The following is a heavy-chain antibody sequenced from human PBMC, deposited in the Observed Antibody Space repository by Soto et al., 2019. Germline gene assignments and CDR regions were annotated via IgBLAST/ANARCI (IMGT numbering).Heavy chain of an antibody. D-gene: IGHD2-2*01. CDR2: IFFSGGS. CDR1: GDSINNTYW. V-gene: IGHV4-4*02. J-gene: IGHJ6*02. Sequence: QVQLQQSGPGLVKPSGTLSLTCFVSGDSINNTYWWSWVRQAPGKGLEWIGEIFFSGGSSYMPSLRGRISLSVDTSKNQFSLKLTSVTAADTAVYYCARAVYCTTANCWDDFHYYNIDVWGQGTAVTVSS. CDR3: ARAVYCTTANCWDDFHYYNIDV.